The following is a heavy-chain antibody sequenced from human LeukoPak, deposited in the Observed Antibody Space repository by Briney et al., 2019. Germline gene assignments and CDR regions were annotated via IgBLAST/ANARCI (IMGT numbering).Heavy chain of an antibody. CDR2: INPNSGGT. D-gene: IGHD1-26*01. CDR3: ARDRGSYFSDAFDI. CDR1: GYTFTGYY. J-gene: IGHJ3*02. Sequence: ASVKVSCKASGYTFTGYYMHWVRQAPGQGLEWMGWINPNSGGTNYAQKFQGRVTMTRDTSISTAYMELSRLRSDDTAVYYCARDRGSYFSDAFDIWGQGRMVTVSS. V-gene: IGHV1-2*02.